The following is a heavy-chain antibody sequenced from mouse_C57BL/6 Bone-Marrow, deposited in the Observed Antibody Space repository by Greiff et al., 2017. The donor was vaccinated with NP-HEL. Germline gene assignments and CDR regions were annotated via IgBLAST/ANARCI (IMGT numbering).Heavy chain of an antibody. J-gene: IGHJ1*03. D-gene: IGHD2-4*01. V-gene: IGHV1-61*01. Sequence: QVQLQQPGAELVRPGSSVKLSCKASGYTFTSYWMDWVKQRPGQGLEWIGNIYPSDSETHYNQKFKDKATLTVDKSSSTAYMQLSSLTSEDSAVYYCAIYYDPYWYFDVWGTGTTVTVSS. CDR3: AIYYDPYWYFDV. CDR1: GYTFTSYW. CDR2: IYPSDSET.